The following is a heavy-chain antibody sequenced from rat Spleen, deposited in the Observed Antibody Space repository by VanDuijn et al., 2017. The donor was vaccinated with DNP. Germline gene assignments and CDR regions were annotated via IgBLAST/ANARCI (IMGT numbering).Heavy chain of an antibody. Sequence: EVQLVESGGGLVQPGRSMKLSCAASGFTFSNYDMAWVRQAPKKGLEWVATISYDGSSTYYRDSVKGRFTISRDNAKSTLYLQMDSLRSEDTATYYCTTGPLTTVTLYAMDAWGQGTSVTVSS. CDR1: GFTFSNYD. J-gene: IGHJ4*01. D-gene: IGHD1-11*01. CDR3: TTGPLTTVTLYAMDA. V-gene: IGHV5-7*01. CDR2: ISYDGSST.